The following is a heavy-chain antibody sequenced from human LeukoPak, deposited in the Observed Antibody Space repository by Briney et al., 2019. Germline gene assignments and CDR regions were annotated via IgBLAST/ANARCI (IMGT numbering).Heavy chain of an antibody. D-gene: IGHD3-10*01. Sequence: GGSLRLYCAASGFTFNSYAMSWVRQAPGKGLEWVSAISGSGGSTYYADSVKGRFTISRDNSKNTLYLQMNSLRAEDTAVYYCAKENSRNDGSGNNYFDYWGQGTLVTVSS. CDR1: GFTFNSYA. V-gene: IGHV3-23*01. CDR3: AKENSRNDGSGNNYFDY. J-gene: IGHJ4*02. CDR2: ISGSGGST.